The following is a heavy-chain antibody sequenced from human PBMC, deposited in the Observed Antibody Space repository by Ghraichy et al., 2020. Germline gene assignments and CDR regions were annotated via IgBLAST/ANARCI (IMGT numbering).Heavy chain of an antibody. CDR1: GFTFSSYA. V-gene: IGHV3-23*01. Sequence: GGSLRLSCAASGFTFSSYAMTWVRQAPGKGLEWVSTISGSGGSTYYADSVKGRFTISRDNSKNTLYLQMNSLRAEDTAIYYCATPTGTLILAGEIAYWGQGTLVTVSS. CDR2: ISGSGGST. CDR3: ATPTGTLILAGEIAY. D-gene: IGHD3-22*01. J-gene: IGHJ4*02.